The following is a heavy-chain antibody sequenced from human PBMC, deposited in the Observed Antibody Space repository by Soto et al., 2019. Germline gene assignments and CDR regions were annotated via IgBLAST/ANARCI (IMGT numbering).Heavy chain of an antibody. D-gene: IGHD3-3*01. CDR1: GFTFSSYA. J-gene: IGHJ4*02. CDR3: AKEKGSGVTIGAYIFDY. Sequence: QSGGSLRLSCAASGFTFSSYAMGWVRQAPGEGLEWASGISGSGGSTYYADSVKGRFTISRDNSKNTLYLQMNSLRAEDTAVYYCAKEKGSGVTIGAYIFDYWGQGTLVTVSS. CDR2: ISGSGGST. V-gene: IGHV3-23*01.